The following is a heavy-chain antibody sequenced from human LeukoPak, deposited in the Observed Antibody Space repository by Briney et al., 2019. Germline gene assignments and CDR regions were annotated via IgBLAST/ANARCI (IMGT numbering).Heavy chain of an antibody. D-gene: IGHD2-15*01. J-gene: IGHJ4*02. Sequence: ASVKVSCKASGYTFTGYYMHWVRQAPGQGLEWMGWINPNSGGTNYAQKFQGRVTMTRDTSISTAYMELSRLRSDDTAVYYCARDKARVVVAADYWGQGTLVTVSP. CDR1: GYTFTGYY. V-gene: IGHV1-2*02. CDR2: INPNSGGT. CDR3: ARDKARVVVAADY.